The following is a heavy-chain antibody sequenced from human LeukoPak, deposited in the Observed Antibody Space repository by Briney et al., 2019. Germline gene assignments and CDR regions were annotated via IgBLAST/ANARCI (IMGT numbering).Heavy chain of an antibody. CDR1: GFTFSSYS. CDR2: ISGSGGST. CDR3: TRDAVVNWFDP. D-gene: IGHD3-22*01. V-gene: IGHV3-23*01. J-gene: IGHJ5*02. Sequence: GGSLRLSCAASGFTFSSYSMNWVRQAPGKGLEWVSAISGSGGSTYYADSVKGRFTISRDNSKNTVYLQMNSLRAEDTAFYYCTRDAVVNWFDPWGQGTLVTVSS.